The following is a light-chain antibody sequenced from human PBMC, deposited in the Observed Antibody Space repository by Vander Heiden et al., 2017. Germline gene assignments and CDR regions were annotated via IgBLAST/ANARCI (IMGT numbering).Light chain of an antibody. J-gene: IGLJ2*01. CDR1: SSDVGGYNL. CDR2: EVS. CDR3: CSYAGSSTVV. V-gene: IGLV2-23*02. Sequence: QAALSQPASVSGSPGPSITISCTGTSSDVGGYNLVSWYQQHPGKAPKLMIYEVSKRPSGVSNRFSGSKSGNTASLTISGLQAEDEADYYCCSYAGSSTVVFGGGTKLTVL.